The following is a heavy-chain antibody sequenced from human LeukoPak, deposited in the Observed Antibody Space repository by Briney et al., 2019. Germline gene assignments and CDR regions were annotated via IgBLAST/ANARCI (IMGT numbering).Heavy chain of an antibody. V-gene: IGHV4-4*07. J-gene: IGHJ4*02. CDR1: GGSISSYY. CDR2: IYPSGST. D-gene: IGHD1-26*01. CDR3: ARENSGSYREFDY. Sequence: TSETLSLTCTVSGGSISSYYWTWIRQPAGKGLGWIGRIYPSGSTNYNPSLKSRVTMSVDTSKNQFSLKLSSVTAADTAVYYCARENSGSYREFDYWGQGTLVTVSS.